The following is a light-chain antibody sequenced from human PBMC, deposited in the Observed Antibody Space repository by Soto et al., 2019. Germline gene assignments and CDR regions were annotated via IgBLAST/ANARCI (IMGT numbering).Light chain of an antibody. V-gene: IGKV3-20*01. J-gene: IGKJ5*01. Sequence: EIVLTQSPATLSSFPGDRVTLSCRASQSVDSTYLAWYQQKPGQAPRLLIYGTSSRATGIPDRFSGSGSGTDFTLTISRLEPEDFAVYYCQQSDTFGQGTRLEIK. CDR3: QQSDT. CDR2: GTS. CDR1: QSVDSTY.